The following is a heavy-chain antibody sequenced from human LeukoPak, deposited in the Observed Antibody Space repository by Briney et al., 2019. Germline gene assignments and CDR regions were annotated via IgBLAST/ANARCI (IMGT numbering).Heavy chain of an antibody. D-gene: IGHD1-26*01. CDR2: IYYSGST. CDR3: ARDSDVLGFDY. J-gene: IGHJ4*02. Sequence: SETLSLTCSVSGGSISSYDWSWIRQPPGKGLEWIGYIYYSGSTNYNPSLKSRVTISVDTSKNQFSLKLSSVTAADTAVYYCARDSDVLGFDYWGRGCLATVSS. V-gene: IGHV4-59*01. CDR1: GGSISSYD.